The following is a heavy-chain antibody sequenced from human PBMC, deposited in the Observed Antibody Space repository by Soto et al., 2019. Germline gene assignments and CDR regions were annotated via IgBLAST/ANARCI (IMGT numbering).Heavy chain of an antibody. D-gene: IGHD1-26*01. CDR1: GFTFSSYE. V-gene: IGHV3-48*03. J-gene: IGHJ4*02. Sequence: GGSLRLSCAASGFTFSSYEMNWVRQAPGKGLEWVSYISSSGSTIYYADSVKGRFTISRDNAKNSLYLQMNSLRAEDTAVYHCARDLVPFNSGSYFDYWGQGTLVTVSS. CDR3: ARDLVPFNSGSYFDY. CDR2: ISSSGSTI.